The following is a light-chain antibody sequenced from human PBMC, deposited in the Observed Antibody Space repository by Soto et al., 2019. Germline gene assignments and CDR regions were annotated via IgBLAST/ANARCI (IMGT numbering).Light chain of an antibody. CDR3: AAWDDSLRGVV. CDR2: RNN. CDR1: LSNIGSNF. Sequence: VVTQPPSASGTPGQRVTISCSGSLSNIGSNFIYWYQQLPGSAPKLLINRNNERPSGVPDRFSGSKSGTSASLAISGLRSEDEADYHCAAWDDSLRGVVFGGGTKLTVL. J-gene: IGLJ2*01. V-gene: IGLV1-47*01.